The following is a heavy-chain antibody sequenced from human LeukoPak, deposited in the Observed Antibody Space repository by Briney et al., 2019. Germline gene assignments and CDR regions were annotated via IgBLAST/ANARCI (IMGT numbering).Heavy chain of an antibody. J-gene: IGHJ5*02. Sequence: ASVKVSCKASGYTFTGYHMHWVRQAPGQGLEWMGWINPNSGGTNYAQKFQGRVTMTRDTSISTAYMELSRLRSDDTAVYYCARDGHLLWFGELPHNWFDPWGQGTLVTVSS. CDR3: ARDGHLLWFGELPHNWFDP. CDR2: INPNSGGT. CDR1: GYTFTGYH. D-gene: IGHD3-10*01. V-gene: IGHV1-2*02.